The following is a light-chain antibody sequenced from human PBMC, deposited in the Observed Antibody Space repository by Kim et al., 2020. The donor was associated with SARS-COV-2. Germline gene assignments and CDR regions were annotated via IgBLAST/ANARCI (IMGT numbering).Light chain of an antibody. Sequence: ASVGDSVTINCRASQGISNSLVWYQQKSGKAPNLLVYTTSTLHSGVPSRFSGSGSGTDYTLTISSLQPEDFATYYCQQYYSVPLTFGGGTKVDIK. CDR2: TTS. CDR3: QQYYSVPLT. J-gene: IGKJ4*01. CDR1: QGISNS. V-gene: IGKV1-NL1*01.